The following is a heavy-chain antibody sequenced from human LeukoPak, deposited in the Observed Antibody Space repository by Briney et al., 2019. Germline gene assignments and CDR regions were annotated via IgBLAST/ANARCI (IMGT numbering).Heavy chain of an antibody. CDR2: IYYSGST. D-gene: IGHD5-24*01. CDR1: GGSISSYY. J-gene: IGHJ4*02. V-gene: IGHV4-59*01. Sequence: SETLSLTCTVSGGSISSYYWSWIRQPPGKGLEWIGYIYYSGSTNYNPSLKSRVTISVDTSKNQFSLRLSYVTAADTAVYYCARRWLPGAFDYWGQGTLVTVSS. CDR3: ARRWLPGAFDY.